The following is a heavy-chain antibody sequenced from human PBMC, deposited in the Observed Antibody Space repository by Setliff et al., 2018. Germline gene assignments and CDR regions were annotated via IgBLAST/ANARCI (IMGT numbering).Heavy chain of an antibody. Sequence: PSETLSLTCAVYGDPFTDYYWSWLRQPPGKGLEWIEEVNHRGDTNYSPSLRGRVTMTEDAAKKQLSLKISSMTAADTAVYYCARANKKLDYYYYYYMDVWGKGTTVTVSS. CDR1: GDPFTDYY. CDR2: VNHRGDT. V-gene: IGHV4-34*01. J-gene: IGHJ6*03. CDR3: ARANKKLDYYYYYYMDV. D-gene: IGHD1-1*01.